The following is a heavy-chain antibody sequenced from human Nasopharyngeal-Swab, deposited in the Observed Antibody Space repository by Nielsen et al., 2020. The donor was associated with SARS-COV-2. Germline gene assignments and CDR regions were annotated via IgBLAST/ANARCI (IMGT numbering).Heavy chain of an antibody. Sequence: ASVKVSCKVSGYTLTELSMHWVRQAPGKGLEWVGGFDPKDGETIYAQKFQGRVTITRDTSASTAYMELSSLRSEDTAVYYCARDSRILTGYFYYYYYGMDVWGQGTTVTVSS. D-gene: IGHD3-9*01. V-gene: IGHV1-24*01. CDR2: FDPKDGET. CDR3: ARDSRILTGYFYYYYYGMDV. J-gene: IGHJ6*02. CDR1: GYTLTELS.